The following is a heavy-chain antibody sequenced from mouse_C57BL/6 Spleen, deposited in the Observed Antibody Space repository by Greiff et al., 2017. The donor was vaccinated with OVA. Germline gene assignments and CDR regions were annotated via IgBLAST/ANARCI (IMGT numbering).Heavy chain of an antibody. J-gene: IGHJ2*01. CDR1: GYTFTSYW. CDR2: IYPGSGST. V-gene: IGHV1-55*01. Sequence: QVQLQQPGAELVKPGASVKMSCKASGYTFTSYWITWVKQRPGQGLEWIGDIYPGSGSTNYNEKFKSKATLTVDTSTSTAYMQLSSLTSEDSAVYYCAREGRETVYFDYWGQGTTLTVSS. D-gene: IGHD4-1*01. CDR3: AREGRETVYFDY.